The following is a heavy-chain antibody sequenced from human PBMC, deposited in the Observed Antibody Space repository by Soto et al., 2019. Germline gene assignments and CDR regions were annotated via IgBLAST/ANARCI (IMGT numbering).Heavy chain of an antibody. CDR1: GGSISSGDYY. CDR3: ASSRYGYIFYDY. J-gene: IGHJ4*02. D-gene: IGHD5-18*01. Sequence: QVQLQESGPGLVKPSQTLSLTCTVSGGSISSGDYYWSWIRQPPGKGLEWIGYIYYSGSTYYNPSLKSRLTISVDTSKTQFSLRLSSVTAADTALYYCASSRYGYIFYDYWGQGTLVTVSS. CDR2: IYYSGST. V-gene: IGHV4-30-4*01.